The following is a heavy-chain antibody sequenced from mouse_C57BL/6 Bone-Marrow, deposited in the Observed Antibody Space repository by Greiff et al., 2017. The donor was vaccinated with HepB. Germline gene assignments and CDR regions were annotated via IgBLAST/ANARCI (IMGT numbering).Heavy chain of an antibody. CDR2: ISNGGGST. CDR1: GFTFSDYY. CDR3: ARQGIYYGGFAY. D-gene: IGHD2-1*01. V-gene: IGHV5-12*01. Sequence: EVMLVESGGGLVQPGGSLKLSCAASGFTFSDYYMYWVRQTPEKRLEWVAYISNGGGSTYYPDTVKGRFTISRDNAKNTLYLQMSRLKSEDTAMYYCARQGIYYGGFAYWGQGTLVTVSA. J-gene: IGHJ3*01.